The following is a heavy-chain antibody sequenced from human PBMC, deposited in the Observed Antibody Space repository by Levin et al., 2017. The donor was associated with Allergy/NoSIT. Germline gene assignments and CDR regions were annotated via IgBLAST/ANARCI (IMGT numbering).Heavy chain of an antibody. Sequence: AASVKVSCKASGGTFSSYAISWVRQAPGQGLEWMGGIIPIFGTANYAQKFQGRVTITADKSTSTAYMELSSLRSEDTAVYYCASIFTIFGVVQGMREDNWFDPWGQGTLVTVSS. J-gene: IGHJ5*02. D-gene: IGHD3-3*01. CDR3: ASIFTIFGVVQGMREDNWFDP. V-gene: IGHV1-69*06. CDR2: IIPIFGTA. CDR1: GGTFSSYA.